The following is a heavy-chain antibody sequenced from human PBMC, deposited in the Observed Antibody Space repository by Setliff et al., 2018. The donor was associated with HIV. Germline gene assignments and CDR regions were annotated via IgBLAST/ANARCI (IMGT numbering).Heavy chain of an antibody. V-gene: IGHV1-18*04. CDR1: GYTFTSYG. Sequence: ASVKVSCKASGYTFTSYGISWVRQAPGQGLEWMGWISADNGNTNYAQKFQGRVTMTTDTSTRTAYMELRSLRSDDTAVYYCARQETGMGSYYGDYYYYMDVWGKGTTVTVSS. J-gene: IGHJ6*03. D-gene: IGHD3-22*01. CDR3: ARQETGMGSYYGDYYYYMDV. CDR2: ISADNGNT.